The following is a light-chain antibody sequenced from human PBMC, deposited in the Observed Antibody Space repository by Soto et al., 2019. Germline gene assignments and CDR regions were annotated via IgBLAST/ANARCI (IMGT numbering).Light chain of an antibody. CDR3: QQSYSPPPVT. CDR1: QSVSSSY. V-gene: IGKV3-20*01. CDR2: GAS. J-gene: IGKJ5*01. Sequence: EIVLTQSPGTLSLSPGERATLSCRASQSVSSSYLAWYQQKPGQAPRLLIYGASSRATGIPDRFSGSGSGTDFTLTISSPQPEDFATYYCQQSYSPPPVTFGQGTRLGIK.